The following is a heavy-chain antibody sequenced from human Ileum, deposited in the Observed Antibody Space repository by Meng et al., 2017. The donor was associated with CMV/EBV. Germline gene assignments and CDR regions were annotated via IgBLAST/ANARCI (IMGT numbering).Heavy chain of an antibody. Sequence: SETLSLTCIVSGGSISSSTYHWGWIRQPPGKGLEWIGTVDYSGSTNYNPSLKSRVTISVDTSKYQFSLKLGSVTAADTAMYYCARRAYTTSPYYFDYWGQGTLVTVSS. V-gene: IGHV4-39*01. J-gene: IGHJ4*02. CDR3: ARRAYTTSPYYFDY. CDR1: GGSISSSTYH. D-gene: IGHD2-2*02. CDR2: VDYSGST.